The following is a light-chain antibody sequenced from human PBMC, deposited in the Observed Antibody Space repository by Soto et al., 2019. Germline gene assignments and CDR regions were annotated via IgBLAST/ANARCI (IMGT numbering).Light chain of an antibody. CDR1: QSISSG. CDR2: DAS. CDR3: HHYGGMCA. V-gene: IGKV1-5*01. J-gene: IGKJ1*01. Sequence: DIEMTQSPSTLSASAGDRVTITCRSGQSISSGLAWYQKKPGKAPKVVIYDASSLESGVPSRFSGSGSATEFILTINSLQHDDSATYCCHHYGGMCAFSQGTKVDIK.